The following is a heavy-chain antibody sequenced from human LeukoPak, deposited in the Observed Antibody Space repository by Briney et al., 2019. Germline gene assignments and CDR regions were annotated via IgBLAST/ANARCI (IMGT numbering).Heavy chain of an antibody. CDR1: GLPFSSYW. CDR2: IKPDGSEK. V-gene: IGHV3-7*01. CDR3: AREEDNADEYLREDY. Sequence: GGSLRLSCAASGLPFSSYWMSWVRQAPGKGLEWVANIKPDGSEKNYVDSVKGRFTISRDNARNSLSLQMNSLRAEDTAVYYCAREEDNADEYLREDYWGQGTLVTVSS. J-gene: IGHJ4*02. D-gene: IGHD2/OR15-2a*01.